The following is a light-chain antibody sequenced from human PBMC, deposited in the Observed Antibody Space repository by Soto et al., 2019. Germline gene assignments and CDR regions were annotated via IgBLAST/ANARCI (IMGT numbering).Light chain of an antibody. CDR2: EDD. CDR3: QSYDSDTVI. V-gene: IGLV6-57*01. Sequence: NFMLTQPHSVSESPGKTVTISCTRSSGSIASNYVQWYQQRPGSSPSIVIYEDDQRPSGVPDRFSGSIDSSSSSASLTISGLKTEHEADYYCQSYDSDTVIFGGGTKLTVL. J-gene: IGLJ2*01. CDR1: SGSIASNY.